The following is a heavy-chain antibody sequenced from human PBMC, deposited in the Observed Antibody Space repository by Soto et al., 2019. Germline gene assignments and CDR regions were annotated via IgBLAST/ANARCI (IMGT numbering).Heavy chain of an antibody. V-gene: IGHV4-59*01. Sequence: PSGTLSLTCTVSGCSILSYYWSWIRQPPGTGLEWIGYIYYSGSTNYNPSLKSRVTISVDTSKNQFSLKLSSVTAADTAVYYCAAMSTIFGVAPYGQDWSQGTLVTV. CDR2: IYYSGST. CDR1: GCSILSYY. J-gene: IGHJ1*01. CDR3: AAMSTIFGVAPYGQD. D-gene: IGHD3-3*01.